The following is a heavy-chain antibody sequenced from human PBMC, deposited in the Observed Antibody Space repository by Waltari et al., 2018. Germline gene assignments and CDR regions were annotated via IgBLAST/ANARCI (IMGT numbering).Heavy chain of an antibody. CDR3: AREGDYDTYFDY. CDR1: GYTFTSYA. V-gene: IGHV1-3*01. Sequence: QVQLVQSGAEVKKPGASVKVSCKASGYTFTSYAMHWVRQAPGQRLEWMGWINAGNGNTKYSQKFQGRVTITRDTSASTAYMELSSLRSEDTAVYYCAREGDYDTYFDYWGQGTLVTVSS. CDR2: INAGNGNT. J-gene: IGHJ4*02. D-gene: IGHD3-9*01.